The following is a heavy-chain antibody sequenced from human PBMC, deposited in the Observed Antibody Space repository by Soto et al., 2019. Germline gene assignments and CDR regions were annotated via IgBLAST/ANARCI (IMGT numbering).Heavy chain of an antibody. Sequence: PGESLKISCKGSGYNFINHWIAWVRQMPGKGLEWMGIVYPDDSDTRYSPSFQGQVTISADKSISTAYLQWRSLEASDTAMYYCATAIVGATDAAAFDIWGQGTMVTVSS. CDR1: GYNFINHW. J-gene: IGHJ3*02. V-gene: IGHV5-51*01. CDR3: ATAIVGATDAAAFDI. D-gene: IGHD1-26*01. CDR2: VYPDDSDT.